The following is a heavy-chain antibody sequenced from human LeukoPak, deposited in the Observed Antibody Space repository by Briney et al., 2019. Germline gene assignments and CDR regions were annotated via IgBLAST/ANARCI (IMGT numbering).Heavy chain of an antibody. J-gene: IGHJ4*02. D-gene: IGHD3-22*01. CDR3: ARGLGYYDSSGYYYFDY. CDR1: GGTFSSYA. Sequence: GASVKVSCKASGGTFSSYAISWVRQAPGQGLEWMGGIIPIFGTANYAQKFQGRVTITADKSTSTAYMELSSLRSEDTAVYYCARGLGYYDSSGYYYFDYWGQGTLVTVSS. V-gene: IGHV1-69*06. CDR2: IIPIFGTA.